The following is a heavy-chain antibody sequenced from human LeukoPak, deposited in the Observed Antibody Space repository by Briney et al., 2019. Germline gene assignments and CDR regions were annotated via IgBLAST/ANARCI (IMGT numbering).Heavy chain of an antibody. Sequence: PGGSLRLSCAASGFTFSSYSMNWVRQAPGKGLEWVSYISSSSSTIYYADSVKGRFTISRDNAKNSLYLQMNSLRAEDTAVYYCARTAAGLVSSYMDVWGKGTTVTVSS. CDR1: GFTFSSYS. V-gene: IGHV3-48*04. D-gene: IGHD6-13*01. CDR3: ARTAAGLVSSYMDV. CDR2: ISSSSSTI. J-gene: IGHJ6*03.